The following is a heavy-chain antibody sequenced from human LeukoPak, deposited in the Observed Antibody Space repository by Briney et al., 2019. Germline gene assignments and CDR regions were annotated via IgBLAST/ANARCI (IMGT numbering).Heavy chain of an antibody. Sequence: PSETLSLTCTVSGDSISNYYWNWIRQPPGKGLEWIGYIYYSGSTNYNPSLKSRVTISVNRSKNQFSLKLSSVTAADTAVYYCARSLEYSSSSSPYYFDYWGQGTLVTVSS. CDR1: GDSISNYY. D-gene: IGHD6-6*01. CDR3: ARSLEYSSSSSPYYFDY. V-gene: IGHV4-59*01. J-gene: IGHJ4*02. CDR2: IYYSGST.